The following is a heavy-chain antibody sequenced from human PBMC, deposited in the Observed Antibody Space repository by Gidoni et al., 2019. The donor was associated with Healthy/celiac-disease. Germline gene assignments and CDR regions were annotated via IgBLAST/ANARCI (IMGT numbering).Heavy chain of an antibody. Sequence: QVQLQQWGAGLLKPSATLSLTCAVYGGSFSGYYWSWIRQPPGKGLEWIGKINHSGSTNYNPSLKSRVTISVDTSKNQFSLKLSSVTAADTDVYYCARCGVDTAMFGLYYFDYWGQGTLVTVSS. CDR2: INHSGST. CDR1: GGSFSGYY. D-gene: IGHD5-18*01. CDR3: ARCGVDTAMFGLYYFDY. J-gene: IGHJ4*02. V-gene: IGHV4-34*01.